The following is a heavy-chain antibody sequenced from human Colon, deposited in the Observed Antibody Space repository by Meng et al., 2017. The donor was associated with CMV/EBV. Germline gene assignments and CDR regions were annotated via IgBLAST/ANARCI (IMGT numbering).Heavy chain of an antibody. V-gene: IGHV3-53*01. CDR1: EFTVNSYF. Sequence: SCAASEFTVNSYFMSWVRQAPGKGLEWFSVIYTGGTTYYADSVKGRFTISRDDAKNTLFLQMNSLRAEDTAVYYCTRGSRSGWYGDHWGQGTLVTVSS. J-gene: IGHJ1*01. D-gene: IGHD6-19*01. CDR2: IYTGGTT. CDR3: TRGSRSGWYGDH.